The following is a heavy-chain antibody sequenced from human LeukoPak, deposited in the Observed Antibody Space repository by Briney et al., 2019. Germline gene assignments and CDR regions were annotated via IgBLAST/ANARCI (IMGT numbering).Heavy chain of an antibody. J-gene: IGHJ3*02. CDR2: IYTSGST. D-gene: IGHD3-22*01. CDR1: GGSISSYY. CDR3: ARVDDSSGYYLSAFDI. V-gene: IGHV4-4*07. Sequence: PSETLSLTCTVSGGSISSYYWSWIRQPAGKGLEWIGRIYTSGSTNYNPSLKSRVTMSVDTSKNQFSLKLSSVTAADTAVYYCARVDDSSGYYLSAFDIWGQGTMVTVSS.